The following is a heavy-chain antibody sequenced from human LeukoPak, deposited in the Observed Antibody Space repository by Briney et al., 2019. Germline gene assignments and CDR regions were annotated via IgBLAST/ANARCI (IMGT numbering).Heavy chain of an antibody. J-gene: IGHJ6*02. D-gene: IGHD2-2*01. CDR2: VKQDGSEK. CDR1: GFTFSSYW. CDR3: AREDGVVPAAMPYRYYYYGMDV. Sequence: GGSLRLSCAASGFTFSSYWMSWVRQAPGKGLEWVANVKQDGSEKYYVDSVKGRFTISRDNAENSLYLQMNSLRAEDTAVYYCAREDGVVPAAMPYRYYYYGMDVWGQGTTVTVSS. V-gene: IGHV3-7*01.